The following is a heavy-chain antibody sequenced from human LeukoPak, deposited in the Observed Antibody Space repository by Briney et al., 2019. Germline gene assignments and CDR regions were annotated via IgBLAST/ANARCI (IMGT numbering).Heavy chain of an antibody. CDR2: ISTNKGNT. Sequence: ASVKVSCKASGYTFTNFGISWLRQAPGQGLEWMGWISTNKGNTDYAQNVQDRVAMTTDTSTSTAYMELRSLRSDDTAVYYCARVGGWNLLDHTRFFDLWGQGTLVTVSS. J-gene: IGHJ5*02. D-gene: IGHD4-23*01. CDR3: ARVGGWNLLDHTRFFDL. V-gene: IGHV1-18*01. CDR1: GYTFTNFG.